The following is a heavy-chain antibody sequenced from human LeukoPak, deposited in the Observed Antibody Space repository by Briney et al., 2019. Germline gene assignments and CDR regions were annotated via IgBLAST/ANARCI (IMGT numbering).Heavy chain of an antibody. CDR2: IYYSGST. CDR1: GGYISSSSYY. CDR3: AREVLRYSSGWIDY. J-gene: IGHJ4*02. D-gene: IGHD6-19*01. Sequence: SETLSLTCSVSGGYISSSSYYWGWIRQPPGKGLEWIGTIYYSGSTYSNPSLKSRVTISVDTSKNQFSLKLSSVTAADTAVYYCAREVLRYSSGWIDYWGQGILGTVSS. V-gene: IGHV4-39*02.